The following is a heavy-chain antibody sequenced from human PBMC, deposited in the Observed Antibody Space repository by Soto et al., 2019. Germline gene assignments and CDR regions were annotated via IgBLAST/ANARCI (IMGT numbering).Heavy chain of an antibody. CDR3: ARLAIGLEHIGYYYYYYMDV. D-gene: IGHD1-1*01. Sequence: SETLSLTCAVYGGSLSDYYWNWLRQPPGKGLEWIGEINHRGTASYNPSLKSRVDISVDTALTQFSLKLRSVTAADTAVYYCARLAIGLEHIGYYYYYYMDVWGKGTTVTVSS. CDR2: INHRGTA. CDR1: GGSLSDYY. V-gene: IGHV4-34*01. J-gene: IGHJ6*03.